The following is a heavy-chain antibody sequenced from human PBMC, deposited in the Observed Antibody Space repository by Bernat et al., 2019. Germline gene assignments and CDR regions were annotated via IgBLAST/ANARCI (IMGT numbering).Heavy chain of an antibody. CDR1: GGSMRSYY. J-gene: IGHJ2*01. Sequence: QVQLQESGTGLVKPSETLSLTCTVSGGSMRSYYWSWIRQAPGKGLEWIGYIYYSGSTNYNPSLKSRVTISVETSKNQFSLKLTSVTAADTAIYYCARDSRGVKIRWWYFDLWGRGTLVTVSS. V-gene: IGHV4-59*01. CDR3: ARDSRGVKIRWWYFDL. D-gene: IGHD3-10*01. CDR2: IYYSGST.